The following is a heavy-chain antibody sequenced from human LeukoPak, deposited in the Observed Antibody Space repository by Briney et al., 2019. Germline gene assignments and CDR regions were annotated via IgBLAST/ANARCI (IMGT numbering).Heavy chain of an antibody. J-gene: IGHJ5*02. CDR1: GGSISSSSYY. CDR3: ARKLANPGGFDP. V-gene: IGHV4-39*07. Sequence: SETLPLTCTVSGGSISSSSYYWGWIRQPPGKGLEWIGFIYYSGSTYYNTSLKSRVTISVDTSKSQFSLNLSSVTAADSAMYYCARKLANPGGFDPWGQGTLVTVSS. CDR2: IYYSGST. D-gene: IGHD3-3*02.